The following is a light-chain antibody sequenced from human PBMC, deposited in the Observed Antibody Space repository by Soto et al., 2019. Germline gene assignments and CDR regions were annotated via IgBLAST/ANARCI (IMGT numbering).Light chain of an antibody. CDR3: QQYNNWPYT. CDR2: GAS. CDR1: QSVSTN. Sequence: EIVMTQSPATLSVSPGERATLSCRARQSVSTNLAWYQHKPGQAPRLLIYGASTRATGIPARFSGSGSGTEFTLTISGLQSEDVAIYYCQQYNNWPYTFGQGTKLEI. V-gene: IGKV3-15*01. J-gene: IGKJ2*01.